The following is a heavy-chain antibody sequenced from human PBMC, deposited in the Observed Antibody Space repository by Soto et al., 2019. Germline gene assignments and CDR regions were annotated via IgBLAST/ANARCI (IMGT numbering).Heavy chain of an antibody. CDR3: VRGDREVIAVVIGARRGEYAMDV. CDR1: GFTFSSYA. CDR2: MSYFGGRK. Sequence: QVQLVESGGGVVQPGRSLRLSCAASGFTFSSYAMHWVRQAPGKGLEWVAAMSYFGGRKVHVDSVGGRFTISRDNSKNTLYLQMNSLKVVDTAVYYCVRGDREVIAVVIGARRGEYAMDVWGHGTTVTVSS. V-gene: IGHV3-30-3*01. D-gene: IGHD3-10*01. J-gene: IGHJ6*02.